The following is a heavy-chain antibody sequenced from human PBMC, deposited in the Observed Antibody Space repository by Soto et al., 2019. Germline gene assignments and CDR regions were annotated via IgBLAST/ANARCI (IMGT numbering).Heavy chain of an antibody. V-gene: IGHV3-48*02. CDR1: GFTFSSYS. CDR2: ISSSSSTI. D-gene: IGHD6-13*01. CDR3: AREGQQLPYYYYYGMDV. J-gene: IGHJ6*02. Sequence: GGSLRLSCAASGFTFSSYSRNWVRQAPGKGLEWVSYISSSSSTIYYADSVKGRFTISRDNAKNSLYLQMNSLRDEDTAVYYCAREGQQLPYYYYYGMDVWGQGTTVTVSS.